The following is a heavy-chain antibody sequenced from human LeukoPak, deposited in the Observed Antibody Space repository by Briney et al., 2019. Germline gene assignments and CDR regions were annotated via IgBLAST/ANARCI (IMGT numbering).Heavy chain of an antibody. Sequence: SETLSLTCTVSGGSISSYYWSWIRQPPGKGLEWIGYIYYSGSTNYNPSLKSRVTISVDTSKNQFSLKLSSVTAADTAVYYCATHQVAGTDYWGQGTLVTVSS. D-gene: IGHD6-19*01. CDR2: IYYSGST. J-gene: IGHJ4*02. CDR3: ATHQVAGTDY. V-gene: IGHV4-59*08. CDR1: GGSISSYY.